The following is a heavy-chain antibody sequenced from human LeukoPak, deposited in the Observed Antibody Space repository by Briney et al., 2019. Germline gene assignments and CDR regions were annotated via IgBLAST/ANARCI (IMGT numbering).Heavy chain of an antibody. CDR1: GFTFSSYG. CDR3: ARHPSGRMWLQQGGWFDP. J-gene: IGHJ5*02. Sequence: GTLRLSCAASGFTFSSYGMSWVRQAPGKGLEWIGEIYHSGSTNYNPSLKSRVTLSVDTSKNQFSLKLTSVTAADTAVYYCARHPSGRMWLQQGGWFDPWGQGTLVTVSS. D-gene: IGHD5-24*01. CDR2: IYHSGST. V-gene: IGHV4-34*01.